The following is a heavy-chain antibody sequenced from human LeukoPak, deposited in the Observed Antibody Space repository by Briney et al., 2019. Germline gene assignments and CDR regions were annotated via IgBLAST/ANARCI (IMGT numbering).Heavy chain of an antibody. CDR3: ARDLPRFLEWRIWFDP. Sequence: PGGSLRLSCAASGFTFSSYSMNWVRQAPGKGLEWVSYISSSSSTIYYADSVKGRFTISRDNAKNSLYLQMNSLRAEDTAVYYCARDLPRFLEWRIWFDPWGQGTLVTVSS. CDR1: GFTFSSYS. J-gene: IGHJ5*02. D-gene: IGHD3-3*01. CDR2: ISSSSSTI. V-gene: IGHV3-48*01.